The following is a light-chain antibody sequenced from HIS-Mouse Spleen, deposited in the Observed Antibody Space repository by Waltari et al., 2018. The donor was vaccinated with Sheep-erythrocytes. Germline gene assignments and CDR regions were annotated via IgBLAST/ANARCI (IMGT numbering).Light chain of an antibody. CDR1: QSVSSN. Sequence: EIVMTQSPATLSVSPGERATLSCRASQSVSSNLAWYQQTPGQDPRLLIYGASTRATGIPARFSGSGSGTEFTLTISSMQSEDFAVYYCQQYNNWPETFGQGTKVEIK. V-gene: IGKV3-15*01. J-gene: IGKJ1*01. CDR3: QQYNNWPET. CDR2: GAS.